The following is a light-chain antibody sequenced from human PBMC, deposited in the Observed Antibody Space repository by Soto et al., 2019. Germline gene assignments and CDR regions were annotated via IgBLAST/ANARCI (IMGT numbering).Light chain of an antibody. Sequence: EVVLTQSPVTLSLYPVERATLSCRASQSVSSYLAWYQQKPGQAPRLLIYDVSNRATGIPARFSGSGSGTDFTLTISSLEPEDFAVYYCQQRNYWQVTFGQGTRLEIK. V-gene: IGKV3-11*01. CDR1: QSVSSY. J-gene: IGKJ5*01. CDR3: QQRNYWQVT. CDR2: DVS.